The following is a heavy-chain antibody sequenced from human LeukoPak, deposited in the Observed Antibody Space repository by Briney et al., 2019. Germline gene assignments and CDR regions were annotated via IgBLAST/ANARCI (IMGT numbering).Heavy chain of an antibody. V-gene: IGHV3-30-3*01. CDR1: GFTFSSYA. CDR3: ARRGSCSWYQFDF. CDR2: ISYDGSNK. J-gene: IGHJ4*02. D-gene: IGHD6-13*01. Sequence: PGGSLRLSCAASGFTFSSYAMHWVRQAPGKGLEWVAVISYDGSNKYYADSVKGRFTFSRDNSKNTLYLQMNSLRVEDTAVYYCARRGSCSWYQFDFWGQGTLVTVSS.